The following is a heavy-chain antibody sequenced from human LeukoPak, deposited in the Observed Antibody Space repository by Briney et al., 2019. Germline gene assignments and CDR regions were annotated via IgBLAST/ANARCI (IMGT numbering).Heavy chain of an antibody. J-gene: IGHJ6*03. D-gene: IGHD2-15*01. CDR3: ARDPRWYYYYMDV. V-gene: IGHV3-7*01. CDR1: GFTFSTYW. Sequence: PGGSLRLSCAASGFTFSTYWMSWVRQAPGKGLEWVANINQDGSQKYYVDSVKGRFTISRDNAKNSLYLQMNSLRAEDTAVYYCARDPRWYYYYMDVWGKGTTVTISS. CDR2: INQDGSQK.